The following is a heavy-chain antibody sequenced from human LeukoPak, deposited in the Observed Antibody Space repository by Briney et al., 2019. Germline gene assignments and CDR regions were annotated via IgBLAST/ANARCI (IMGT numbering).Heavy chain of an antibody. CDR2: ISYIGNT. CDR3: ARAKGYTYGRDFYFYYGMDV. J-gene: IGHJ6*02. Sequence: SETLSLTCTVSGGSISNYYWSWIRQPPGKGLGWIGYISYIGNTNYSPSLKSRVTISIDTSENQLSLKLSSVTAADTAVYYCARAKGYTYGRDFYFYYGMDVWGQGTTVTVSS. CDR1: GGSISNYY. V-gene: IGHV4-59*13. D-gene: IGHD5-18*01.